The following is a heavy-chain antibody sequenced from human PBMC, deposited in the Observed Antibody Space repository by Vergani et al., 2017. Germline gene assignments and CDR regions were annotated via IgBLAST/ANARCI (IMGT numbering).Heavy chain of an antibody. CDR3: VKDAGSYESFFDS. V-gene: IGHV3-21*04. CDR2: ISPDGGSI. Sequence: EEQLVESGGGQAQPGGSLRLSCAASGFAFNTYSMNWVRQIPGKGLGWVSSISPDGGSIYYAESVRGRFVISRANARNSLYLEMNSVGPEDTATYYCVKDAGSYESFFDSWGQGTLVTVSS. J-gene: IGHJ4*02. D-gene: IGHD1-26*01. CDR1: GFAFNTYS.